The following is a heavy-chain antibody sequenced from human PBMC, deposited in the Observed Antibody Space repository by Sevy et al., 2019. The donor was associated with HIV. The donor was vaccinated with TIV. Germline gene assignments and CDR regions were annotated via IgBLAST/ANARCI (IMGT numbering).Heavy chain of an antibody. CDR3: ATTKDYYDSSGCPFDY. CDR1: GYTLTQVS. Sequence: ASVKVSCKVSGYTLTQVSMHWVRQAPGEGLEWMGSFDPEDGETIYAQKFQGRVTMTEDTSTDTAYMELNSLRSEDTALYFCATTKDYYDSSGCPFDYWGQGTLVTVSS. CDR2: FDPEDGET. V-gene: IGHV1-24*01. J-gene: IGHJ4*02. D-gene: IGHD3-22*01.